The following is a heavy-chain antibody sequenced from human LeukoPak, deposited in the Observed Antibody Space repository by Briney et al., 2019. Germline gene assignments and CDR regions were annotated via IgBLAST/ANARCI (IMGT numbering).Heavy chain of an antibody. CDR2: IYYSGST. D-gene: IGHD3-10*01. J-gene: IGHJ6*02. V-gene: IGHV4-59*01. Sequence: SETLSLTCTVSGGSISSYYWSWIRQPPGKGLEWIRYIYYSGSTSYNPSLKSRVTISVDTSKNQFSLKLSSVTAADTAVYYCARARLVRGVIGNYYYYGMDVWGQGTTVTVSS. CDR3: ARARLVRGVIGNYYYYGMDV. CDR1: GGSISSYY.